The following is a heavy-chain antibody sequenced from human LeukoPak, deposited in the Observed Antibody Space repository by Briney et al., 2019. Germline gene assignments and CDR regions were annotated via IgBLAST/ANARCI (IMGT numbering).Heavy chain of an antibody. V-gene: IGHV3-20*01. CDR3: ARVSQTVEGGHWFDP. Sequence: GGSLRLSCAASGFTFDDYGMSWVRQAPGKGLEWVSGINWNGGSTGYADSVKGRFTISRDNAKNSLYLQMNSLRAEDTALYHCARVSQTVEGGHWFDPWGQGTLVTVSS. CDR2: INWNGGST. J-gene: IGHJ5*02. CDR1: GFTFDDYG. D-gene: IGHD4-23*01.